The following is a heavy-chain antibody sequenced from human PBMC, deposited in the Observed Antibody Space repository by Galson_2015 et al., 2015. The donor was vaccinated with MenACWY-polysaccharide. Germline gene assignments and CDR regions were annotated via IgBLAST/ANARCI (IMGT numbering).Heavy chain of an antibody. CDR2: IKSDGSST. CDR1: GFTFSTYW. V-gene: IGHV3-74*01. CDR3: ARGYSGYD. D-gene: IGHD5-12*01. J-gene: IGHJ4*02. Sequence: LRLSCAASGFTFSTYWMHWVRQAPGKGLVWVSRIKSDGSSTSYADSVKGRFTISRGNAKNTLYLQMNSLRAEDTAVYYCARGYSGYDWGQGTLVTVSS.